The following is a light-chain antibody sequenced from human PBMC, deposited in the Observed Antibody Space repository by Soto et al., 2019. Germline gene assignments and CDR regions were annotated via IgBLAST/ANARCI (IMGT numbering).Light chain of an antibody. CDR3: QQYNSFPK. Sequence: DIQMTQSPSTPPASVGDRVTITCRASQSISSWLAWYQQKPGKAPKLLIYKAPSLESGARSRFIGSGSGTDFTRTISSLQPDGFATYYCQQYNSFPKFGQGTKVEIK. V-gene: IGKV1-5*03. J-gene: IGKJ1*01. CDR1: QSISSW. CDR2: KAP.